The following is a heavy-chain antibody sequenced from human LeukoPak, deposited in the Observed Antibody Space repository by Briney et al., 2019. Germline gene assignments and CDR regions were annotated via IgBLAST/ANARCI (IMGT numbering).Heavy chain of an antibody. J-gene: IGHJ4*02. Sequence: PSETLSLTCAVYGGSFSGYYWSWIRQPPGKGLEWIGEINHSGSTNYNPSLKSRVTISVDTSKNQFSLKLSSVTAADTAVYYCASHDGRDSSGWYDGVDYWSQGTLVTVSS. CDR2: INHSGST. CDR1: GGSFSGYY. V-gene: IGHV4-34*01. CDR3: ASHDGRDSSGWYDGVDY. D-gene: IGHD6-19*01.